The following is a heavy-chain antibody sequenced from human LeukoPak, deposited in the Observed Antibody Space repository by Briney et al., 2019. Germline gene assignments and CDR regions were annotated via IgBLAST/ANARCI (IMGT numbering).Heavy chain of an antibody. CDR3: AGDPEGFSSGENWFDP. J-gene: IGHJ5*02. Sequence: SETLSLTCTVSGASISNSAYFWNWIRQHPGKGLEWIGNIYYSGSTNYNPSLKSRVRISLDMSKNQISLKLNSVTAADTARYYCAGDPEGFSSGENWFDPWGQGTLVTVSS. V-gene: IGHV4-31*03. CDR2: IYYSGST. D-gene: IGHD3-3*01. CDR1: GASISNSAYF.